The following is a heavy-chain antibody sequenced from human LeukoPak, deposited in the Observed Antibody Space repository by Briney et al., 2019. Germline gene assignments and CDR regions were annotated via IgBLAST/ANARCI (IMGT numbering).Heavy chain of an antibody. CDR1: GYTFSNYG. CDR2: VSASGGHT. J-gene: IGHJ5*02. D-gene: IGHD1-26*01. Sequence: GGSETLSCVASGYTFSNYGMTWVRQAPGKGLEWVSAVSASGGHTFYVDSARGRFTVSRDNSKNTLYLQMNSLRAEDTAVYYCAREAYSGSYYWLDLWRRETVLTVSS. V-gene: IGHV3-23*01. CDR3: AREAYSGSYYWLDL.